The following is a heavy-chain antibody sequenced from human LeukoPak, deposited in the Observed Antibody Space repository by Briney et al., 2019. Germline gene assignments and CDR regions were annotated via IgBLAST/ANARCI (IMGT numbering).Heavy chain of an antibody. J-gene: IGHJ4*02. D-gene: IGHD6-13*01. CDR2: VHKSGNT. CDR3: ARGDPGIAAAVDY. V-gene: IGHV4-59*01. Sequence: KSSETLSFTCTVSGGSISSYYWSWIRQSPEKGLEWIGHVHKSGNTNYNPSLKSRVTMSVDTSKNQFSLNLISVTAADTAVYYCARGDPGIAAAVDYWGQGTLVTVSS. CDR1: GGSISSYY.